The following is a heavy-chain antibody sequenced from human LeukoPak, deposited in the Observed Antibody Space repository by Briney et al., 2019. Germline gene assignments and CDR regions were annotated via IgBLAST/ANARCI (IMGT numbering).Heavy chain of an antibody. J-gene: IGHJ4*02. CDR1: GFTFDDYA. Sequence: GGSLRLSCAASGFTFDDYAMSWVRQAPGKGLESVSGIGKNGGNPGYADSVKGRFPISRDNAKNSLYLQMNSLRAEDTALFFCTRDPGTVAIDYWGQGTLVTVSS. D-gene: IGHD6-19*01. V-gene: IGHV3-20*04. CDR3: TRDPGTVAIDY. CDR2: IGKNGGNP.